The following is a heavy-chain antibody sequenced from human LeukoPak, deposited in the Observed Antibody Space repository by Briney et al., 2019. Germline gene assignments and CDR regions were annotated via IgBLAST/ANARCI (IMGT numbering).Heavy chain of an antibody. CDR2: IGSDSAYI. V-gene: IGHV3-21*01. J-gene: IGHJ6*03. Sequence: GGSLRLSCAASGFTFSNYNMNWVRQAPGKGLEWVSSIGSDSAYIYNADSMKGRFTISRDNTRNSLYLQMSSLRAEDTAVYYCARGAADGYNYFFYYYMGVWGKGTTVTVSS. CDR3: ARGAADGYNYFFYYYMGV. CDR1: GFTFSNYN. D-gene: IGHD5-24*01.